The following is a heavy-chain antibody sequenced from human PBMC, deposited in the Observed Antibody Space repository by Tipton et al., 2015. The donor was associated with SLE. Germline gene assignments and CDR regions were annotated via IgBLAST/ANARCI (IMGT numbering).Heavy chain of an antibody. J-gene: IGHJ3*02. D-gene: IGHD2-2*01. CDR2: IYTSGST. CDR3: ARDLGGVVVPAAIAIAFDI. Sequence: TLSLTCTVSGGSISSGSYYWNWIRQPAGKGLEWIGRIYTSGSTNYNPSLKSRVTMSVDTSKNQFSLKLNSVTAADTAVYYCARDLGGVVVPAAIAIAFDIWGQGTMVTVSS. CDR1: GGSISSGSYY. V-gene: IGHV4-61*02.